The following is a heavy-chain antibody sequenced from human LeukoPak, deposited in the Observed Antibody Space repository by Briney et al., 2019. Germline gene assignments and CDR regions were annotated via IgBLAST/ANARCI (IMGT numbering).Heavy chain of an antibody. CDR1: GGSISSSSYY. CDR2: IYYSGST. V-gene: IGHV4-39*07. J-gene: IGHJ5*02. CDR3: ARDPWGVGAEPSHVFDP. D-gene: IGHD1-26*01. Sequence: SETLSLTCTVSGGSISSSSYYWGWIRQPPGKGLEWIGSIYYSGSTYYNPSLKSRVTISVDTSKNQFSLKLSSVTAADTAVYYCARDPWGVGAEPSHVFDPWGQGTLVTVSS.